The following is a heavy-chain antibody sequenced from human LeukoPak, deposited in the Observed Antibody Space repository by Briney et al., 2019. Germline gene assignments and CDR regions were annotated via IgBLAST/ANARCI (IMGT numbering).Heavy chain of an antibody. CDR1: GDSVSSNSAA. CDR3: ARWGADWYFDL. Sequence: SQTLSLTCAITGDSVSSNSAAWNWIRLSPSRGLEWLGRTYYRSKWYNDYAVSVKSRITINPDTSKNQFSLQLNSVTPEDTAVYYCARWGADWYFDLWGRGTLVTVSS. D-gene: IGHD3-16*01. J-gene: IGHJ2*01. CDR2: TYYRSKWYN. V-gene: IGHV6-1*01.